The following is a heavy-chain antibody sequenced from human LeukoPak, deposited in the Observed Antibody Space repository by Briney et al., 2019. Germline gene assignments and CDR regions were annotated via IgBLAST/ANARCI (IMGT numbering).Heavy chain of an antibody. D-gene: IGHD2-2*01. CDR3: ARGGYCSSTSCYRYYYYGMDV. CDR2: IYPGDSDT. Sequence: GESLKISCKGSGYSFTSYWIGWVRQMPGKGLEWMGIIYPGDSDTRYSPSFQGQVTISADKSISTAYLQWSSLKASDTAMYYCARGGYCSSTSCYRYYYYGMDVWGQGTTVTVSS. V-gene: IGHV5-51*01. J-gene: IGHJ6*02. CDR1: GYSFTSYW.